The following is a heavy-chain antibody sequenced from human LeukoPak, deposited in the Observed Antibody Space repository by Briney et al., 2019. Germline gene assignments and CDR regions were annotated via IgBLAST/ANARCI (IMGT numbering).Heavy chain of an antibody. D-gene: IGHD1-26*01. J-gene: IGHJ5*02. Sequence: GGSLRLSCAASGFTFGDYAMHWVRQAPGKGLEWVSGISWNSGSIGYADSVKGRFTISRDNAKNSLYLQMNSLRADDTAVYYCARDWSATNGLDLWGQGTLVTVSS. V-gene: IGHV3-9*01. CDR1: GFTFGDYA. CDR3: ARDWSATNGLDL. CDR2: ISWNSGSI.